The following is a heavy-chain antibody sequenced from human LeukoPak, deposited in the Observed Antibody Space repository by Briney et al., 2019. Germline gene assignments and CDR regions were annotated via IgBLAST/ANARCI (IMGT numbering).Heavy chain of an antibody. D-gene: IGHD5-18*01. J-gene: IGHJ6*02. Sequence: PGGSLRLSCAASGFTFSDYYMSWIRQAPGKGLEWVSYISSSGSTIYYADSVKGRFTISRDNAKNSLYLQMNSLRAEDTAVYYCAVPLTAISFYGMDVWGQGTTVTVSS. CDR2: ISSSGSTI. CDR3: AVPLTAISFYGMDV. CDR1: GFTFSDYY. V-gene: IGHV3-11*01.